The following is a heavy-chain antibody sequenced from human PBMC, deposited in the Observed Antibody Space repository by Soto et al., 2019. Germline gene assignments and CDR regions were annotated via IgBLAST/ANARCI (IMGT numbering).Heavy chain of an antibody. D-gene: IGHD4-17*01. CDR2: IYWDDDK. Sequence: QITLKESGPTLVEPTQTLTLTCSLSGFSISTSGVGVGWIRQTPGKALEWLVFIYWDDDKRYSPSLKSRLDITKDTSKNQVVLTRTDMDPVDTGTYYCAHRRDYYGDWNSGQFDYWGQGTLVTVSS. CDR1: GFSISTSGVG. V-gene: IGHV2-5*02. J-gene: IGHJ4*02. CDR3: AHRRDYYGDWNSGQFDY.